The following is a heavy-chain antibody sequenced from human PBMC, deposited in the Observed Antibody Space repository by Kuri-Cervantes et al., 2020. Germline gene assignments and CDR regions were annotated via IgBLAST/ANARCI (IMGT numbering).Heavy chain of an antibody. CDR1: GFTFSNSD. D-gene: IGHD5-18*01. CDR2: ISYDGSNK. Sequence: GESLKISCAASGFTFSNSDMNWVRQAPGKGLEWVAVISYDGSNKYYADSVKGRFTISRDNSKNTLYLQMNSLRAEDTAVYYCAKDLRGSWIQQLQGYYGMDVWGQGTTVTVSS. J-gene: IGHJ6*02. V-gene: IGHV3-30*18. CDR3: AKDLRGSWIQQLQGYYGMDV.